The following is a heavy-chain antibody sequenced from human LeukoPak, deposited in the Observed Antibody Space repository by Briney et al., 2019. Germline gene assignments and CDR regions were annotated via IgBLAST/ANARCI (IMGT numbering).Heavy chain of an antibody. D-gene: IGHD2-2*01. CDR3: ARGSWDIVIVPAASTLDY. CDR2: ISAYNGNT. V-gene: IGHV1-18*01. J-gene: IGHJ4*02. CDR1: GYTFTSYG. Sequence: ASVKVSCKASGYTFTSYGISWVRQAPGQGLEWMGWISAYNGNTNYAQKLQGRVTMTTDTSTSTAYMELRSLRSDDTAVYYCARGSWDIVIVPAASTLDYWGQGTLVTVSS.